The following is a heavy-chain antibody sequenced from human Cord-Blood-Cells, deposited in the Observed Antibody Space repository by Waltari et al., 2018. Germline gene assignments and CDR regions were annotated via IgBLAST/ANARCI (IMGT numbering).Heavy chain of an antibody. CDR3: ATDGRGGGAYFQH. CDR2: FDPEDGET. Sequence: QVQLVQSGAEAKKPGASVRVSCKVSGYTLTELSIHWLRQAPGKGLEWMGGFDPEDGETIYAQKFQGRVTMTEDTSTDTAYMELSSLRSEDTAVYYCATDGRGGGAYFQHWGQGTLVTVSS. J-gene: IGHJ1*01. V-gene: IGHV1-24*01. CDR1: GYTLTELS. D-gene: IGHD2-21*01.